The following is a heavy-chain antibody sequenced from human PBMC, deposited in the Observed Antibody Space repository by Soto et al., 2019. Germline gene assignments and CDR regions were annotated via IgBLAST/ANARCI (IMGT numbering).Heavy chain of an antibody. Sequence: QVQLVQSGAEVKKPGASVKVSCKASGYTFTSYGISWVRQAPGQGLEWMGWISAYNGNTNYAQKLQGRVTMTTDTSTSTAYMELRSLRSDDTAVYYCAGDLRRGAARTQTYYYYYGMDVWGQGTTVTVSS. CDR2: ISAYNGNT. CDR3: AGDLRRGAARTQTYYYYYGMDV. CDR1: GYTFTSYG. V-gene: IGHV1-18*01. J-gene: IGHJ6*02. D-gene: IGHD6-6*01.